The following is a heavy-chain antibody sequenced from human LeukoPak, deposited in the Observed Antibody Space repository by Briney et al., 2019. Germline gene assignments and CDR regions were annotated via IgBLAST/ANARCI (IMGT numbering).Heavy chain of an antibody. Sequence: SETLSLTCTVSGGSMSSYYWSWIRQPPGKGLEWIGYIYYSGRTNYNPTLKSRVTTSVDTSKNHFSLKLSSVTAADTAVYFCARHGITIFGVVADLYGMDVWGQGTTATVSS. D-gene: IGHD3-3*01. CDR3: ARHGITIFGVVADLYGMDV. CDR2: IYYSGRT. V-gene: IGHV4-59*08. CDR1: GGSMSSYY. J-gene: IGHJ6*02.